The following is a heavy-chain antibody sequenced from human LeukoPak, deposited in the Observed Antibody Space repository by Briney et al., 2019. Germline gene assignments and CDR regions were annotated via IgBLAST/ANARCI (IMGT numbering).Heavy chain of an antibody. V-gene: IGHV1-46*01. CDR1: GYTFTYYY. J-gene: IGHJ5*02. CDR2: INPSGGSP. D-gene: IGHD3-10*01. Sequence: ASVKVSCKAAGYTFTYYYIHWLRQAPGQGLEWMGIINPSGGSPSYTQKFQGRGTMTSDTATSTVYMELSSLRSEDPAIYYCTRGLGSDSYYGSWGQGTLVTVSS. CDR3: TRGLGSDSYYGS.